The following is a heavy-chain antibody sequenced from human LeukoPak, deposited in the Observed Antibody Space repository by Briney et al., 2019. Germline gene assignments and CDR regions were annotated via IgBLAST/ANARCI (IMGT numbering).Heavy chain of an antibody. CDR2: ISYDGSNK. Sequence: GGSLRLSCAASGFTFSSYGMHWVRQAPGKGLEWVAVISYDGSNKYYADSVKGRFTISRDNAKNSLYLQMNSLRAEDTALYYCAKDMVRGVIIGIYYFDYWGQGTLVTVSS. CDR3: AKDMVRGVIIGIYYFDY. J-gene: IGHJ4*02. CDR1: GFTFSSYG. V-gene: IGHV3-30*18. D-gene: IGHD3-10*01.